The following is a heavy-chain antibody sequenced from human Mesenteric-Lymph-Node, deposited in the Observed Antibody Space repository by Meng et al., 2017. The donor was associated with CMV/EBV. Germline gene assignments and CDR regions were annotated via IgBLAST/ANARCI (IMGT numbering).Heavy chain of an antibody. D-gene: IGHD5-12*01. CDR2: IIPMFGTA. Sequence: SVKVSCKASGGTFSSYGFSWVRQAPGQGLEWMGGIIPMFGTANYAQRFQGRVTITTDESTNTAYMELRSLRSEDTAFYYCARDVSGDDHFYHYAMDAWGQGTKVTVSS. J-gene: IGHJ6*02. V-gene: IGHV1-69*05. CDR1: GGTFSSYG. CDR3: ARDVSGDDHFYHYAMDA.